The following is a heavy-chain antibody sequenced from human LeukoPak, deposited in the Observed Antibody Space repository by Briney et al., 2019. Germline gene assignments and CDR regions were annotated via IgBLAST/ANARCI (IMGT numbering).Heavy chain of an antibody. CDR1: GYTFTGYY. Sequence: GASVKVSCKASGYTFTGYYMHWVRQAPGQGLEWMGWINPNSGGTNYAQKFQGRVTMTRDTSISTAYMELSRLRSDDTAVYYCARDVYESHYYYYMDVWGKGTTVTISS. D-gene: IGHD5/OR15-5a*01. J-gene: IGHJ6*03. V-gene: IGHV1-2*02. CDR3: ARDVYESHYYYYMDV. CDR2: INPNSGGT.